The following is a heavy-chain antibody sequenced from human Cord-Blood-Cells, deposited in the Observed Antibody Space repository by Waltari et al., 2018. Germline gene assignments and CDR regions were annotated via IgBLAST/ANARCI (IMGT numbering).Heavy chain of an antibody. J-gene: IGHJ4*02. Sequence: QVQLQQWGAGLLKPSETLSLTCAVYAGSFSGYYCTWIRQPPGKGLEWIGEINHSGSTNYNPSLKSRVTISVDTSKNQFSLKLSSVTAADTAVYYCARGGLYLSSGWYDYFDYWGQGTLVTVSS. D-gene: IGHD6-19*01. V-gene: IGHV4-34*01. CDR1: AGSFSGYY. CDR2: INHSGST. CDR3: ARGGLYLSSGWYDYFDY.